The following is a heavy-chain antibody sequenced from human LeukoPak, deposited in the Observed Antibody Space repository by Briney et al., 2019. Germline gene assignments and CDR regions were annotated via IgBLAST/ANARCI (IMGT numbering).Heavy chain of an antibody. D-gene: IGHD3-9*01. V-gene: IGHV4-61*01. Sequence: SETLSLTCTVSGGSVSSGSYYWSWIRQPPGKGLEWIGYIYYSGSTNYNPSLKSRVTISVDTSKNQFSLKLSSVTAADTAVYYCARGYDILTGYYTWGQGTLVTVSS. CDR1: GGSVSSGSYY. CDR2: IYYSGST. J-gene: IGHJ4*02. CDR3: ARGYDILTGYYT.